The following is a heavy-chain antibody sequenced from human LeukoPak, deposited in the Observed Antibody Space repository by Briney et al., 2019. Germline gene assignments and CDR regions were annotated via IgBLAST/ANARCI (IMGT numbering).Heavy chain of an antibody. J-gene: IGHJ4*02. D-gene: IGHD4-17*01. CDR1: GFTVSSNY. CDR3: AKDRVYGAHHYFDY. V-gene: IGHV3-53*01. CDR2: IYSGGST. Sequence: AGGSLRLSCAASGFTVSSNYMSWVRQAPGKGLEWVSVIYSGGSTYYADSVKGRFTISRDNSKNTLYLQMNSLRAEDTAVYYCAKDRVYGAHHYFDYWGQGTLVIVSS.